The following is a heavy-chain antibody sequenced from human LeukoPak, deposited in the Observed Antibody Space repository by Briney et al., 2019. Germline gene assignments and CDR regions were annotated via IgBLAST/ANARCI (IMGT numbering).Heavy chain of an antibody. CDR3: ARGSSNIAARNNWFDP. CDR1: GFSLSSYE. Sequence: GGPLRLSCAASGFSLSSYEMNWVRQTPGKGLEWVSSISTSSIYINYADSLKGRFTISRDNAKNSLYLQMNSLRAEDTALYYCARGSSNIAARNNWFDPWGQGTLVTVSS. D-gene: IGHD6-6*01. V-gene: IGHV3-21*01. CDR2: ISTSSIYI. J-gene: IGHJ5*02.